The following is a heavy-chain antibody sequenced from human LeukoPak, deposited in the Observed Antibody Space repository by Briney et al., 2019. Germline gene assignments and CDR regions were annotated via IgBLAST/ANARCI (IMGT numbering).Heavy chain of an antibody. V-gene: IGHV4-34*01. CDR2: INHSGST. D-gene: IGHD3-22*01. Sequence: PSETLSLTCAVYGGSFSGYYWSWIRQPPGKGLEWIGEINHSGSTNYNPSLKSRVTISVDTFKNQFSLKLSSVTAADTAVYYCARVGYYYDSSGYDGVDVWGQGTTVTVSS. CDR3: ARVGYYYDSSGYDGVDV. CDR1: GGSFSGYY. J-gene: IGHJ6*02.